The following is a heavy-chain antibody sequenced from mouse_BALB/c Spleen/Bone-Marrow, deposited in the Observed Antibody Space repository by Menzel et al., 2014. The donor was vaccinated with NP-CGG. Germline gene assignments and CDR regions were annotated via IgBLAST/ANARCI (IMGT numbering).Heavy chain of an antibody. V-gene: IGHV1-54*01. Sequence: QVQLQQSGAELVRPGTSVKVPCKASGYAFTNYLIEWVKQRPGQGLEWIGVINPGSGGTNYNEKFKGKATLTADKSSSTAYMQLSSLTSDDSAVYFCARREDYDLDYWGQGTTLTVSS. CDR3: ARREDYDLDY. D-gene: IGHD2-4*01. CDR1: GYAFTNYL. CDR2: INPGSGGT. J-gene: IGHJ2*01.